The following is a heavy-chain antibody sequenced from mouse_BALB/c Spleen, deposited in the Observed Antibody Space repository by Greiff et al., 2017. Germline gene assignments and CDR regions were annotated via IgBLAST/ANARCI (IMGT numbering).Heavy chain of an antibody. CDR1: GYTFTSYW. D-gene: IGHD2-3*01. V-gene: IGHV1S81*02. Sequence: VQLQQPGAELVKPGASVKLSCKASGYTFTSYWMHWVKQRPGQGLEWIGEINPSNGRTNYNEKFKSKATLTVDKSSSTAYMQLSSLTSEDSAVYYCARGYDGYYAMDYWGQGTSVTVSS. CDR2: INPSNGRT. CDR3: ARGYDGYYAMDY. J-gene: IGHJ4*01.